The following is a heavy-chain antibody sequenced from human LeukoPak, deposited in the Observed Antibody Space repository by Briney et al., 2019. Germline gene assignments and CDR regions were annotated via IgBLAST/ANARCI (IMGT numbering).Heavy chain of an antibody. J-gene: IGHJ6*03. CDR3: ARGSSSSSYYYYYMDV. CDR2: ISSSSSYI. CDR1: GVTFSSYS. Sequence: GSLRLSCAASGVTFSSYSMNWVRQAPGKGLEWVSSISSSSSYIYYADSVKGRFTISRDNAKNSLYLQMNSLRAEDTAVYYCARGSSSSSYYYYYMDVWGKGTTVTVSS. D-gene: IGHD6-6*01. V-gene: IGHV3-21*01.